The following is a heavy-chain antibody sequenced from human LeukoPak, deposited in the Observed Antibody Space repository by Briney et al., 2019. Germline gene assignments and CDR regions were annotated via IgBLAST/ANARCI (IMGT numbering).Heavy chain of an antibody. CDR3: AGLVGRYSSGLYYYYFDY. D-gene: IGHD3-22*01. CDR2: MYLSGTT. Sequence: PSETLSLTCTVSGDSINSLDLWSWVRQPPGKGLEWIGEMYLSGTTHSNPSVKSRVTISIGKSKNQFFLNLSSVTAADTAVYYCAGLVGRYSSGLYYYYFDYWGQGTLVTVPS. V-gene: IGHV4-4*02. CDR1: GDSINSLDL. J-gene: IGHJ4*02.